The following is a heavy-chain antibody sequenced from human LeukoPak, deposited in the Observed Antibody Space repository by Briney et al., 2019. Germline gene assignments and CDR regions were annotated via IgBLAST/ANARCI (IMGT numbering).Heavy chain of an antibody. Sequence: GGSLRLSCAASGFTFSRHAMSWVRQAPGKGLEWVSTTGLNSVNTLCAESVQGRFSISRDNSKNTLDLQMDNLRVGDTAVYYCAKGDDIGKHPTRAYYFDTWGQGTLVTVSS. CDR1: GFTFSRHA. V-gene: IGHV3-23*01. D-gene: IGHD5-24*01. CDR3: AKGDDIGKHPTRAYYFDT. CDR2: TGLNSVNT. J-gene: IGHJ4*02.